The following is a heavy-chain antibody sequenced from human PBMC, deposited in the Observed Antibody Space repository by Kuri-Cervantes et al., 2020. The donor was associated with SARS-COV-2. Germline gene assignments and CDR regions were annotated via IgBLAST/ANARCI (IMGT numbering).Heavy chain of an antibody. V-gene: IGHV3-11*04. CDR3: ASPYSGSYYRLGGISY. Sequence: GGSLRLSCAASGFTFSDYYITWIRQAPGKGLEWVSYISSSGSTIYYADSVKGRFTISRDNAKNSLYLQMNSLRAEDTAVYYCASPYSGSYYRLGGISYWGQGTLVTVSS. CDR1: GFTFSDYY. D-gene: IGHD1-26*01. CDR2: ISSSGSTI. J-gene: IGHJ4*02.